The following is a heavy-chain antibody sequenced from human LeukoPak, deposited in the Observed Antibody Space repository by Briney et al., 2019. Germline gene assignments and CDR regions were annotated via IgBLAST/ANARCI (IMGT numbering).Heavy chain of an antibody. CDR3: ARVFPDILQRYIVGAAYYFDY. Sequence: SQTLSLTCTVSGGSISSSSYYWGWIRQPPGKGLEWIGSIYYSGSTYYNPSLKSRVTISVDTSKNQFSLKLSSVTAADTAVYYCARVFPDILQRYIVGAAYYFDYWGQGTLVTVSS. CDR2: IYYSGST. V-gene: IGHV4-39*07. J-gene: IGHJ4*02. CDR1: GGSISSSSYY. D-gene: IGHD1-26*01.